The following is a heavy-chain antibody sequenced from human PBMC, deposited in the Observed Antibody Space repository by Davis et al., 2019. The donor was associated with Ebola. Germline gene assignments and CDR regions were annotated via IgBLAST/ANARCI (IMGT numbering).Heavy chain of an antibody. D-gene: IGHD6-19*01. CDR2: VGLSADT. CDR3: AKDTSNVWFDV. J-gene: IGHJ3*01. Sequence: GESLKISCAASGFIFSSYVMSWVRQAPGKGLEWVSTVGLSADTYYADSVKGRFTISRDNSKNTLHLQMNSLRVEDTAIYYCAKDTSNVWFDVWGQGTMVTVSS. V-gene: IGHV3-23*01. CDR1: GFIFSSYV.